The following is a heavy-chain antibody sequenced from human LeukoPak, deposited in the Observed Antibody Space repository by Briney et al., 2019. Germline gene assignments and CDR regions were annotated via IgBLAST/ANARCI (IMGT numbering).Heavy chain of an antibody. D-gene: IGHD2-15*01. V-gene: IGHV4-31*03. CDR2: IYYSGST. Sequence: PSETLSLTCTVSGGSISSGGYYWRWIRQHPGKGLEWIGYIYYSGSTYYNPSLKSRVTISVDTSKNQFSLKLSSVTAADTAVYYCARLALEGLGYCSGGSCQYYYYGMDVWGQGTTVTVSS. J-gene: IGHJ6*02. CDR3: ARLALEGLGYCSGGSCQYYYYGMDV. CDR1: GGSISSGGYY.